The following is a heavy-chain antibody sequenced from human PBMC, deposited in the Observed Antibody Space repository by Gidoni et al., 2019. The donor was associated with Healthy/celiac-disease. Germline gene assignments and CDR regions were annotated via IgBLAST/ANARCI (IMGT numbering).Heavy chain of an antibody. CDR3: ARFRWRQQLVKGGDAFDI. J-gene: IGHJ3*02. CDR2: IYHSGST. CDR1: GGSLTSSNW. D-gene: IGHD6-13*01. Sequence: QVQLQESGPGLVKPSGTLSLTCAVSGGSLTSSNWWSWVRQPPGKGLEWIGEIYHSGSTNYNPSLKSRVTISVDKSKNQFSLKLSSVTAADTAVYYCARFRWRQQLVKGGDAFDIWGQGTMVTVSS. V-gene: IGHV4-4*02.